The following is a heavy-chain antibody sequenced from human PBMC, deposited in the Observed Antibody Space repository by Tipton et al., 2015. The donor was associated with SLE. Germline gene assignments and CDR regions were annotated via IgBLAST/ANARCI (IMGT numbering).Heavy chain of an antibody. V-gene: IGHV4-39*07. D-gene: IGHD6-19*01. J-gene: IGHJ4*02. CDR2: MYYSGST. Sequence: TLSLTCTVSGGSISSSSYYWDWIRQPPGKGLEWIGSMYYSGSTYYNPSLKSRVTISIDTSKNQFSLKLSSMAAADTAVYYCARHERWPHSDYWGQGTLVTVSS. CDR1: GGSISSSSYY. CDR3: ARHERWPHSDY.